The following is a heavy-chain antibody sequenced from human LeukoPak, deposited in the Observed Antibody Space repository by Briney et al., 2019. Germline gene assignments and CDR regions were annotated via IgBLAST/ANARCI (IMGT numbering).Heavy chain of an antibody. CDR1: GFTFSSYA. D-gene: IGHD5-24*01. V-gene: IGHV3-30*01. CDR2: ISYDGSNK. J-gene: IGHJ4*02. CDR3: ARDGRDGYNYYFDY. Sequence: GGSLRLSCAASGFTFSSYAMHWVRQAPGKGLEWVAVISYDGSNKYYADSVKGRFTISRDNSKNTLYLQMNSLRAEDTAVYYCARDGRDGYNYYFDYWGQGTLVTVCS.